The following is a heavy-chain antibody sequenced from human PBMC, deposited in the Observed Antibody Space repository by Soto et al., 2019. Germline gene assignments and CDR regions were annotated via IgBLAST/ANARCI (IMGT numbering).Heavy chain of an antibody. V-gene: IGHV4-59*01. CDR3: ARDERANGDYDY. CDR2: IYYSGST. CDR1: GGSISSYY. J-gene: IGHJ4*02. D-gene: IGHD4-17*01. Sequence: PSETLSLTCTVSGGSISSYYWSWIRQPPGKGLEWIGYIYYSGSTNYNPSLKSRVTISVDTSKNQFSLKLSSVTAADTAVYYCARDERANGDYDYWGQGTLVTVSS.